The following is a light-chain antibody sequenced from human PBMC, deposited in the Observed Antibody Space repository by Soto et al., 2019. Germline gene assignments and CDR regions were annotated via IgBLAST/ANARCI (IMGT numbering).Light chain of an antibody. Sequence: DIQMTQSPSSVSVSVGDRVTITCRASLDINRRLAWYQVRPGKPPKLLIAGAFVLQSGVPSRFSGSGYGTDFALTIDNLQPEDFATYYCQQADSYPITFGQGTRLEI. CDR1: LDINRR. CDR2: GAF. V-gene: IGKV1-12*01. CDR3: QQADSYPIT. J-gene: IGKJ5*01.